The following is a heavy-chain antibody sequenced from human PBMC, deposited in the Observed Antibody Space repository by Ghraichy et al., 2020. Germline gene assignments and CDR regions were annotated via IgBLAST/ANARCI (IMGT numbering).Heavy chain of an antibody. CDR1: GFTFSSYW. CDR3: AREKQPGGAAAGTGY. CDR2: IKQDGGEK. V-gene: IGHV3-7*01. Sequence: GGSLRLSCEASGFTFSSYWMNWVRQAPGKGLEWVANIKQDGGEKHYVDSVNGRFTISRDNAKNSLYLQMNSLRVEDTAVYYCAREKQPGGAAAGTGYWGQGTLGTVSS. D-gene: IGHD6-13*01. J-gene: IGHJ4*02.